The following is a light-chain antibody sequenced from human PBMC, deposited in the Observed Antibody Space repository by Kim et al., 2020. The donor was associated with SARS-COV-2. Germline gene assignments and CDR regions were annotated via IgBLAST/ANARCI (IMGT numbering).Light chain of an antibody. CDR1: QSVSSSY. CDR2: GAS. V-gene: IGKV3-20*01. CDR3: QQYGSSPYT. J-gene: IGKJ2*01. Sequence: LSPGERATLSCRASQSVSSSYLAWYQHKPGQAPSLLIYGASSRAIGIPDRFSGSGSGTDFTLTISRLEPEDFAVYYCQQYGSSPYTFGQGTKLEI.